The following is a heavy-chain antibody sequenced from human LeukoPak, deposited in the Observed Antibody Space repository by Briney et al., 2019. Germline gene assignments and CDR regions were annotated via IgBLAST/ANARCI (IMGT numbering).Heavy chain of an antibody. D-gene: IGHD3-16*02. CDR3: ARDPLLCLGELSFID. V-gene: IGHV4-31*03. CDR2: IYYSGST. Sequence: SETLSLTCTVSGGSISSGGYYWSWIRQHPGKGLEWIGYIYYSGSTYYNPSLKSRVTISVDTSKNQFSLKLSSVTAADTAVYYCARDPLLCLGELSFIDWGQGTLVTVSS. J-gene: IGHJ4*02. CDR1: GGSISSGGYY.